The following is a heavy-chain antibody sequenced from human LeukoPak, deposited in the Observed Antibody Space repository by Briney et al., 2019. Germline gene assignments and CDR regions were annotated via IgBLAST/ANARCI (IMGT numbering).Heavy chain of an antibody. CDR2: INPSGGST. V-gene: IGHV1-46*01. J-gene: IGHJ5*02. CDR3: ARARPYPYQLPVGFDP. Sequence: ASVKVSCKASGYTFTSHDISWVRQAPGQGLEWMGIINPSGGSTSYAQKFQGRVTMTRDTSTSTVYMELSSLRSEDTAVYYCARARPYPYQLPVGFDPWGQGTLVTVSS. CDR1: GYTFTSHD. D-gene: IGHD2-2*01.